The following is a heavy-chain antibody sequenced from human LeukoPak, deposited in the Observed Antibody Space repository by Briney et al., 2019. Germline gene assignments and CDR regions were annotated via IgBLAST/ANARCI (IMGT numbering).Heavy chain of an antibody. V-gene: IGHV1-46*01. Sequence: ASVKVSCKASGYTFISYYMHWVRQAPGQGLEWMGIINPSSGSTNYAQKFQGRVTMTRDTSTSTVYMELSSLRSEDTAVYYCARGESIGYYDYVWGSYRYTLGFDYWGQGTLVTVSS. D-gene: IGHD3-16*02. J-gene: IGHJ4*02. CDR2: INPSSGST. CDR1: GYTFISYY. CDR3: ARGESIGYYDYVWGSYRYTLGFDY.